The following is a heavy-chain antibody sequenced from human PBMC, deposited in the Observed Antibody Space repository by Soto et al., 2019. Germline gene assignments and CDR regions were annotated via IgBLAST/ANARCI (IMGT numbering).Heavy chain of an antibody. CDR1: GFSLSTSGVG. CDR3: XXXXXXXDSXXXYSRAEYFQH. CDR2: IYWDDDK. D-gene: IGHD3-22*01. J-gene: IGHJ1*01. Sequence: QITLKESGPTLVKPTQTLTLTCTFSGFSLSTSGVGVGWXRQXPGKXLEWLALIYWDDDKRYSPSLKSRLTITKDTSKNQXXLXXXXXXXXXXXXXXXXXXXXXXDSXXXYSRAEYFQHWGQGTLVTVSS. V-gene: IGHV2-5*02.